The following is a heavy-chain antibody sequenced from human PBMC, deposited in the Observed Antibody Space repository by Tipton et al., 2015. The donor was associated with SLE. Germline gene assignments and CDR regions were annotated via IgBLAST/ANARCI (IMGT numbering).Heavy chain of an antibody. D-gene: IGHD3-16*01. Sequence: RSLRPSCAASGFTFSSYAMHWVRQAPGKGLEWVAVISYDGSNKYYADSVKGRFTISRDNSKNTLYLQMNSLRAEDTAVYYCARDGVNIWGSPWAFDIWGQGTMVTVSS. V-gene: IGHV3-30*04. CDR3: ARDGVNIWGSPWAFDI. CDR2: ISYDGSNK. CDR1: GFTFSSYA. J-gene: IGHJ3*02.